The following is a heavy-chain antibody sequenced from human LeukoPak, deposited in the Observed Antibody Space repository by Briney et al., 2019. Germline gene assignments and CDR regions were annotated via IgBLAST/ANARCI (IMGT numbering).Heavy chain of an antibody. CDR1: GHTFTSYA. CDR2: INPNSGGT. CDR3: ARANMVRGVGLFFDRNWFDP. D-gene: IGHD3-10*01. V-gene: IGHV1-2*02. J-gene: IGHJ5*02. Sequence: GASVKVSCKASGHTFTSYAMNWVRQAPGQGLEWMGWINPNSGGTNYAQKFQGRVTMTRDTSISTAYMELSGLRSDDTAVYYCARANMVRGVGLFFDRNWFDPWGQGTLVTVSS.